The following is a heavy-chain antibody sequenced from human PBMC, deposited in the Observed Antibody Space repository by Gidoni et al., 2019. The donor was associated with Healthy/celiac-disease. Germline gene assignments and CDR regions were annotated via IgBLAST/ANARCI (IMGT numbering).Heavy chain of an antibody. V-gene: IGHV3-30*18. CDR2: ISYDGSNK. D-gene: IGHD4-17*01. Sequence: QVQLVASGGGVVQPGRSLRLSCAASGFTVSSYGMHWVRQAPGKGLEWVAVISYDGSNKYYADSVKGRFTISRDNSKNTLYLQMNSLRAEDTAVYYCAKGEGVTTAQVHYWGQGTLVTVSS. CDR1: GFTVSSYG. CDR3: AKGEGVTTAQVHY. J-gene: IGHJ4*02.